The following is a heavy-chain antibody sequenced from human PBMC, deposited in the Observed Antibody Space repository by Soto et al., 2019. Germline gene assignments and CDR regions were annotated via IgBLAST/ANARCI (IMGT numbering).Heavy chain of an antibody. CDR2: IDPGDSYT. CDR1: GYSFTTYW. Sequence: GGSLKISCKASGYSFTTYWINWGREMPGKGLEWMGKIDPGDSYTIYSPSFQGHVTISADKSITTAYLRWSSLKASDTAMYFCARQTSSSSNQFNSWGQGPRVTVS. CDR3: ARQTSSSSNQFNS. J-gene: IGHJ4*02. V-gene: IGHV5-10-1*01. D-gene: IGHD6-6*01.